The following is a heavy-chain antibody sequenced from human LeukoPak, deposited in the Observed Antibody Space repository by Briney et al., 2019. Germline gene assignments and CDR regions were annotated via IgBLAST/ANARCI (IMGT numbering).Heavy chain of an antibody. J-gene: IGHJ4*02. Sequence: GASVKVSCKASGYTFTGYYMHWVRQAPGQGLEWMGWINPNSGGTNYAQKFQGRVTMTRDTSISTAYMELSRLRSDDTAVYYCAGAASLRYGDYVLGYWGQGTVVTVSS. D-gene: IGHD4-17*01. CDR1: GYTFTGYY. V-gene: IGHV1-2*02. CDR2: INPNSGGT. CDR3: AGAASLRYGDYVLGY.